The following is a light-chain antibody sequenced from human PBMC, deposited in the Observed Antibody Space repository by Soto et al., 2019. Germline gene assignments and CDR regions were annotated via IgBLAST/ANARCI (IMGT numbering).Light chain of an antibody. CDR3: QQYNNWS. CDR2: GAS. V-gene: IGKV3-15*01. Sequence: AMTHSPTPLSVSAGERGTLSCRASQSVSNNLAWYQHKPGQAPRLLIYGASTRATGIPDRFSGSGSGTAFTLTISRMEPDDFATYYCQQYNNWSFGQGTKVDIK. CDR1: QSVSNN. J-gene: IGKJ1*01.